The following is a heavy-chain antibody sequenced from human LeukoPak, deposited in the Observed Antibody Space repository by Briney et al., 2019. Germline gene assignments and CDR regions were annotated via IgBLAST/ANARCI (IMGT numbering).Heavy chain of an antibody. CDR2: ISGSGGST. V-gene: IGHV3-23*01. CDR1: GFTFSSYA. J-gene: IGHJ4*02. Sequence: PGGSLRLSCAASGFTFSSYAMNWVRQAPGKGLEWVSGISGSGGSTYYADSVKGQFTISRDNSKNTLYLQMNSLRAEDTAVYYCAKAGYQMPYFGYWGQGTLVTVSS. CDR3: AKAGYQMPYFGY. D-gene: IGHD2-2*01.